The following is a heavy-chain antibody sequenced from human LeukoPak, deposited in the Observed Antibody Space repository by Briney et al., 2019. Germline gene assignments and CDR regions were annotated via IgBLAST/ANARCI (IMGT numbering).Heavy chain of an antibody. Sequence: PSETLSLTCTVSGDSITSRNYLWGWIRQPPGTGLEYIASIYYSGKTYHNPSLRSRVTMSIDSSENQFSLKLSAVTAADTAVYYCARGSRTSSMVRGVYPYWGQGTLVTVSS. V-gene: IGHV4-39*01. CDR2: IYYSGKT. CDR1: GDSITSRNYL. D-gene: IGHD3-10*01. J-gene: IGHJ4*02. CDR3: ARGSRTSSMVRGVYPY.